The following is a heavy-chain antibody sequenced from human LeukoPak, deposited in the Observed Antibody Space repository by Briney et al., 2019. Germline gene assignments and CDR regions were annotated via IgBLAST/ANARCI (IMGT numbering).Heavy chain of an antibody. V-gene: IGHV3-33*08. J-gene: IGHJ4*02. Sequence: PGGSLRLSCAASRFTFSNYAMSWVRQAPGKGLEWVAVIWSDGSDKYYADSVKGRFTISRDNSKNTLYLQMNSLRAEDTAVYYCALGEYQLLPDYWGQGTLVTVSS. CDR3: ALGEYQLLPDY. D-gene: IGHD2-2*01. CDR1: RFTFSNYA. CDR2: IWSDGSDK.